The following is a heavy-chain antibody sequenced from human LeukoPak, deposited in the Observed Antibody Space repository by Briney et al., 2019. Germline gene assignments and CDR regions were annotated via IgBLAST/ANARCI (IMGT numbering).Heavy chain of an antibody. D-gene: IGHD3-9*01. Sequence: ASVKVSCKASGYTFTSYYMHWVRQAPGQGLEWMGWINPNSGGTNYAQKFQGRVTMTRDTSISTAYMELSRLRSDDTAVYYCARDLRYFDGFDYWGQGTLVTVSS. CDR1: GYTFTSYY. CDR3: ARDLRYFDGFDY. CDR2: INPNSGGT. J-gene: IGHJ4*02. V-gene: IGHV1-2*02.